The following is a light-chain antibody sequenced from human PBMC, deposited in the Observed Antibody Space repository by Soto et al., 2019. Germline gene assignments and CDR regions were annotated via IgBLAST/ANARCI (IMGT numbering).Light chain of an antibody. CDR3: SSCSSTSTTL. V-gene: IGLV2-14*01. Sequence: QSALTQPASVSGSPGQSITISCTGTSSDIGSYNFVSWYQQYPGTAPKLIIFDVSNRPSGISNRFFVSKSGNAACLLISWLHAEDEADYYCSSCSSTSTTLFGGGTKLTVL. CDR2: DVS. CDR1: SSDIGSYNF. J-gene: IGLJ2*01.